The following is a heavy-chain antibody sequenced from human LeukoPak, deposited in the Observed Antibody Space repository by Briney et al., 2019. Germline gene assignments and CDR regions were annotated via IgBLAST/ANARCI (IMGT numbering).Heavy chain of an antibody. D-gene: IGHD6-13*01. CDR1: GFTFSSYA. J-gene: IGHJ4*02. CDR3: AKDGWRRVYGGPDY. V-gene: IGHV3-23*01. CDR2: ISGSGGST. Sequence: GGSLRLSCAASGFTFSSYAMSWVRQAPGKGLEWVSAISGSGGSTYYADSVKGRFTISRDNSKNTLYLQMNSLRAEDTAVYYCAKDGWRRVYGGPDYWGQGTLVTVSS.